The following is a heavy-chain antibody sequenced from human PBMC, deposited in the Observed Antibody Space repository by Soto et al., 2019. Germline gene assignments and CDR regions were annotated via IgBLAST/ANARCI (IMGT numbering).Heavy chain of an antibody. D-gene: IGHD1-1*01. Sequence: GGSLRLSCAASGFTFSSRAMNWVRQAPGKGLEWVSVVTGSGATTNYADSVKGRFTISRDNSKNTLYLQMSSLRAEDTAVYFCAKAASNNWRIFDNWGQGTPVTVSS. CDR3: AKAASNNWRIFDN. V-gene: IGHV3-23*01. CDR2: VTGSGATT. J-gene: IGHJ4*02. CDR1: GFTFSSRA.